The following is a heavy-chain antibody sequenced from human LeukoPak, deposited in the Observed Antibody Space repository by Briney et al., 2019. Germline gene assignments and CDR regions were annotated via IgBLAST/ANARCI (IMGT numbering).Heavy chain of an antibody. V-gene: IGHV4-61*01. CDR1: GGSVSSNNYY. D-gene: IGHD3-22*01. CDR3: ARDRSTGYYDGSGYYYKYSDY. CDR2: IYYSGNT. J-gene: IGHJ4*02. Sequence: SETLSLTCTVSGGSVSSNNYYWSWVRQPPGKGLEWIGYIYYSGNTNYNPSLKGRVTISIDTSKNQFSLKLSSVTAADTAVYYCARDRSTGYYDGSGYYYKYSDYWGQGTLVTVSS.